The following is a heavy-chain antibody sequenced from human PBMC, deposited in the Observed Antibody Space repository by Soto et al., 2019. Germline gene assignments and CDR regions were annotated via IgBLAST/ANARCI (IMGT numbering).Heavy chain of an antibody. D-gene: IGHD3-16*01. J-gene: IGHJ5*01. CDR2: ISYSGDRQ. CDR3: ARTPAAMITDRYNWFDS. V-gene: IGHV3-30*01. CDR1: GFTFADYA. Sequence: VQLQESGGGVVKPGGSLRLSCVASGFTFADYAMHWVRRIPGKGLEWVAVISYSGDRQYYAESVKGRFTISRDNSKKTLYLQMFSLTSEDSAVFYCARTPAAMITDRYNWFDSWGPGTQVTVSS.